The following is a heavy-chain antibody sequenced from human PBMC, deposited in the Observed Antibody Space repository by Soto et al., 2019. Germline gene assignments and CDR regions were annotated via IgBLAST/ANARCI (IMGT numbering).Heavy chain of an antibody. CDR1: GGSFSGYY. V-gene: IGHV4-34*01. CDR2: INHSGST. CDR3: ARGPGIAVAGTDRSVDY. Sequence: QVQLQQWGAGLLKPSETLSLTCAVYGGSFSGYYWSWIRQPPGKGLEWIGEINHSGSTNYNPSLKSRVTISVDTSKNQFSLKLSSVTAADTAVYYCARGPGIAVAGTDRSVDYWGQGTLVTVSS. D-gene: IGHD6-19*01. J-gene: IGHJ4*02.